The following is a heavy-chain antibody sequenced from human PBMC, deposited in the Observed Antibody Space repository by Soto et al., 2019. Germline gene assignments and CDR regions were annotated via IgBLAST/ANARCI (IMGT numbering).Heavy chain of an antibody. V-gene: IGHV4-39*01. D-gene: IGHD3-10*01. J-gene: IGHJ6*02. CDR1: GGSISSSSYY. CDR3: ARLHGSGSYYPYYYYYGMDV. CDR2: IYYSGST. Sequence: SETLSLTCTVSGGSISSSSYYWGWIRQPPGKGLEWIGSIYYSGSTYYNPSLKSRVTISVDTSKNQFSLKLSSVTAADTAVYYCARLHGSGSYYPYYYYYGMDVWGQGTTVT.